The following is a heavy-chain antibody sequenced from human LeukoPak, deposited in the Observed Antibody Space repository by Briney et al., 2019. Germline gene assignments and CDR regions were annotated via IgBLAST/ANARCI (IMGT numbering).Heavy chain of an antibody. Sequence: PSETLSLTCSVSGYSISTAYYWGWIRQPPGKGPEWIGSVLRTGNTHYSSSLKSRVTISVDTSTNQFSLQLRSVTAADTAIYYCATDPHPNWNSLLHDNWGQGTLVTVSS. CDR1: GYSISTAYY. CDR2: VLRTGNT. J-gene: IGHJ4*02. D-gene: IGHD1-7*01. V-gene: IGHV4-38-2*02. CDR3: ATDPHPNWNSLLHDN.